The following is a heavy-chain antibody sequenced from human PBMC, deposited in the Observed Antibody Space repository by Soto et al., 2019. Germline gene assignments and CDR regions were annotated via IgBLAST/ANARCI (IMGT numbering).Heavy chain of an antibody. J-gene: IGHJ4*02. CDR3: AAGGGLPRYY. V-gene: IGHV4-30-2*01. D-gene: IGHD5-12*01. CDR1: GGSISSSSFH. CDR2: IYHSGST. Sequence: PSETLSLTCTVSGGSISSSSFHWGWIRQPPGKGLEWIGYIYHSGSTYYNPSLKSRVTISVDRSKNQFSLKLSSVTAADTAAYYCAAGGGLPRYYWGQGTLVTVSS.